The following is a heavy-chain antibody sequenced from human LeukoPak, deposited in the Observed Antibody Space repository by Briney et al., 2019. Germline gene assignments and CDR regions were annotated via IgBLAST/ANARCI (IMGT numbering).Heavy chain of an antibody. J-gene: IGHJ4*02. CDR1: GFTFSSYW. D-gene: IGHD4-17*01. CDR3: ARGNAYGDNIGIYFDY. CDR2: IKQDGNVK. Sequence: GGSLRVSCAASGFTFSSYWMSWVRQAPGKGLEWVANIKQDGNVKYYVDSVKGRFTTSRDNAQNSMYLQMNSLRAEDTAVYYCARGNAYGDNIGIYFDYWGQGTLVTVSP. V-gene: IGHV3-7*01.